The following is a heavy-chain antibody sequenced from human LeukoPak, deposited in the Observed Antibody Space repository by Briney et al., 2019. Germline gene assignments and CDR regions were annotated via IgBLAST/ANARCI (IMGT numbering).Heavy chain of an antibody. V-gene: IGHV3-23*01. CDR3: AKMDVYGWSLAAANILGY. Sequence: GGSLRLSCAASGSTFSSYAMSWVRQAPGKGLEWVSAISGSGGSTYYADSVKGRFTISRDNSKNTLYLQMNSLRAEDTAVYYCAKMDVYGWSLAAANILGYWGQGTLVTVSS. CDR1: GSTFSSYA. CDR2: ISGSGGST. J-gene: IGHJ4*02. D-gene: IGHD6-13*01.